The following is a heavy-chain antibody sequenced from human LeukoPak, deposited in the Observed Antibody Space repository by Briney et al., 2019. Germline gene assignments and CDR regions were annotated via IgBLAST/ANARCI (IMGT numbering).Heavy chain of an antibody. CDR2: INPNSGGT. J-gene: IGHJ4*02. CDR3: VREGEGPLSKDFDY. D-gene: IGHD2/OR15-2a*01. Sequence: GASVKVSCKASGYTFTGDYMHWVRQAPGQGLEWMGWINPNSGGTNYAQKFQGRVTMTRDTSISTAYMELTGLTSDDTAVYYCVREGEGPLSKDFDYWGQGTLVTVSS. V-gene: IGHV1-2*02. CDR1: GYTFTGDY.